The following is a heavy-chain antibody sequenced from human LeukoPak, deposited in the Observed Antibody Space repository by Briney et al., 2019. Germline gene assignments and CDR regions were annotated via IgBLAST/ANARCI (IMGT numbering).Heavy chain of an antibody. J-gene: IGHJ4*02. CDR1: GFTFSSYE. V-gene: IGHV3-48*03. Sequence: PGGSLRLSCAASGFTFSSYEMNWVRQAPGKGLEWVSYISSSGSTIYYADSVKGRFTISRDNAKNSLYLQMNSLRAEDTAVYYCASLYGRDSSGYPYWGQGTLVTVSS. D-gene: IGHD3-22*01. CDR3: ASLYGRDSSGYPY. CDR2: ISSSGSTI.